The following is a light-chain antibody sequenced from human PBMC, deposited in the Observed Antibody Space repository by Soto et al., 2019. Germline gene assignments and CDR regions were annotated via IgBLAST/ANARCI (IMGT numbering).Light chain of an antibody. Sequence: EIVLTQSPGTLSLSPGERATLSCRASQSVSNNYLAWYQQKPDQAPRLLIYGASNRATGIPDRFSGSGSGTDFTLTISRLEPEAIAAYYCQQYGSSGTFGQGTKVDIK. CDR2: GAS. V-gene: IGKV3-20*01. CDR1: QSVSNNY. CDR3: QQYGSSGT. J-gene: IGKJ1*01.